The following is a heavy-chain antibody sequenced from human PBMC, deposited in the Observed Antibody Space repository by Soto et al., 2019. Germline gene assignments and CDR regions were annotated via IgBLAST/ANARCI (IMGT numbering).Heavy chain of an antibody. J-gene: IGHJ4*02. CDR1: GFTFSNYW. CDR3: ARGGLHAYYKDN. D-gene: IGHD3-10*01. CDR2: INSDGSTT. Sequence: EVQLVESGGGLVQPGGCLRLSCAASGFTFSNYWMHWVRQAPGEGLVWVSRINSDGSTTNYADSVKGRFTVSRDNAKNTLYLQMNSLRAEETAIYYCARGGLHAYYKDNWGQGTLVTVSS. V-gene: IGHV3-74*01.